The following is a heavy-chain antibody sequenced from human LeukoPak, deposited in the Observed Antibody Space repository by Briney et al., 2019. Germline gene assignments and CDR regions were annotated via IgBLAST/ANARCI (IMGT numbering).Heavy chain of an antibody. CDR2: IDPSDSYT. CDR3: ARLVRTGYYYYYGMDV. CDR1: GYSFTSYW. Sequence: GESLKISCKGSGYSFTSYWISWGRQMPGKGLEWMGRIDPSDSYTNYSPSFQGHVTISADKSISTAYLQWSSLKASDTAMYYCARLVRTGYYYYYGMDVWGKGTTVTVSS. D-gene: IGHD3-10*01. V-gene: IGHV5-10-1*01. J-gene: IGHJ6*04.